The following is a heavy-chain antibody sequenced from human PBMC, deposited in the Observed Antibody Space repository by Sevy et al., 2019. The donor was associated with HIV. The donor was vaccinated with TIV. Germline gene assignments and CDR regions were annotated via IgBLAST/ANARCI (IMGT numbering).Heavy chain of an antibody. CDR3: ARDLYDFWSGYYKGSMDV. V-gene: IGHV3-48*02. D-gene: IGHD3-3*01. CDR2: ISSSSSTI. J-gene: IGHJ6*02. Sequence: GGSLRLSCAASGFAFSSYSMNWVCQAPGKGLESVSYISSSSSTIYYADSVKGRFTISRDNAKNSLYLQMNSLRDEDTAVYYCARDLYDFWSGYYKGSMDVWGQGTTVTVSS. CDR1: GFAFSSYS.